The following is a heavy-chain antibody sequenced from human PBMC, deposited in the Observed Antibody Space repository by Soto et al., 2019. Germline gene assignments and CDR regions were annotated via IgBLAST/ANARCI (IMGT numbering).Heavy chain of an antibody. Sequence: GCSLRLSFAASGFTFTSYSMNLVRQAPGNWLEWVSSISSTTNYIYYGDSMKGRFTISRDNAKNSLYLEMNSLRAEDTAVYYCARESEDLTSNFDYWGQGTL. CDR1: GFTFTSYS. CDR3: ARESEDLTSNFDY. V-gene: IGHV3-21*06. CDR2: ISSTTNYI. J-gene: IGHJ4*02.